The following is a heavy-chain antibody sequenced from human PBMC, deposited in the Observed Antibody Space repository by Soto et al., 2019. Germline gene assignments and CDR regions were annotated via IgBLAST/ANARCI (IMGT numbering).Heavy chain of an antibody. J-gene: IGHJ5*02. CDR1: GFTFSSYW. Sequence: GGSLRLSCAASGFTFSSYWMSWVRQAPGKGLEWVANIKQDGSEKYYVDSVKGRFTISRDNAKDSLYLQMNSLRAEDTAVYYCARVTMVRGASIDRWFDPWGQGTLVTVSS. CDR3: ARVTMVRGASIDRWFDP. CDR2: IKQDGSEK. D-gene: IGHD3-10*01. V-gene: IGHV3-7*01.